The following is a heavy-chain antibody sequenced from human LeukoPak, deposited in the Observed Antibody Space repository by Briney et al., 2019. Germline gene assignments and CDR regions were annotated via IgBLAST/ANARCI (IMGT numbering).Heavy chain of an antibody. Sequence: GGSLRLSCAASGFTFNIYWMSWVRQAPGKGLEWVANIKQDGGEIYYVDSVRGRFTISRDNAKNSLYLQMNSLRAEDTAVYYCAKDDDFWSGHDAFDIWGQGTMVTVSS. J-gene: IGHJ3*02. CDR2: IKQDGGEI. CDR3: AKDDDFWSGHDAFDI. V-gene: IGHV3-7*01. D-gene: IGHD3-3*01. CDR1: GFTFNIYW.